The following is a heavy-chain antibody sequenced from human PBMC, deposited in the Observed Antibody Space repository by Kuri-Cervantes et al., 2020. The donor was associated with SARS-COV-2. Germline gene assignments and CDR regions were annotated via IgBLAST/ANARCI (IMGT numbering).Heavy chain of an antibody. CDR2: IYYSGST. J-gene: IGHJ3*02. CDR1: GGSISSSSYY. Sequence: SETLSLTCTVSGGSISSSSYYWGWIRQPPGKGLEWIGSIYYSGSTYYNPSLKSRVTVSVDTSKNQSSLKLSSVTAADTAVYYCARPKSNSRYGIGAFDIWGQGTMVTVSS. CDR3: ARPKSNSRYGIGAFDI. V-gene: IGHV4-39*01. D-gene: IGHD5-24*01.